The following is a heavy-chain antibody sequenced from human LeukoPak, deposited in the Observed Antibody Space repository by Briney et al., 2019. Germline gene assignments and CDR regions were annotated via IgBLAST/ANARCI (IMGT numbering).Heavy chain of an antibody. J-gene: IGHJ4*02. D-gene: IGHD5-18*01. CDR3: ARGGKYSYGYRYYFDY. V-gene: IGHV1-2*02. CDR1: GYTFTGYY. CDR2: INPNSGGT. Sequence: ASVKVSFKASGYTFTGYYMHWVRQAPGQGLEWMGWINPNSGGTNYAQKFQGRVTMTRDTSISTAYMELSRLRSDDTAVYYCARGGKYSYGYRYYFDYWGQGTLVTVSS.